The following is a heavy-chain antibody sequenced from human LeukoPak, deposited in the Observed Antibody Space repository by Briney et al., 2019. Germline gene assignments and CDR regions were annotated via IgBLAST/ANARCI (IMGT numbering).Heavy chain of an antibody. Sequence: PSETLSLTCAVYGGSFSGYYWSWIRQPPGKGLEWIGEINHSGSTNYNPSLKSRVTISVDTSKNQFSLKLSSVTAADTAVDYCARRPKDAFDIWGQGTMVTVSS. CDR3: ARRPKDAFDI. CDR1: GGSFSGYY. V-gene: IGHV4-34*01. CDR2: INHSGST. J-gene: IGHJ3*02.